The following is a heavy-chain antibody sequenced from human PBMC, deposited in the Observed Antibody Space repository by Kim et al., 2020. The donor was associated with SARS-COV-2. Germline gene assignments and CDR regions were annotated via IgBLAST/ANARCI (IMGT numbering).Heavy chain of an antibody. CDR2: IYSGGST. CDR1: GFTVSSNY. D-gene: IGHD1-26*01. Sequence: GGSLRLSCAASGFTVSSNYMSWVRQAPGKGLEWVSVIYSGGSTYYADSVKGRFTISRDNSKNTLYLQMNSLRAEDTAVYYCARGDWELPVPLDYWGQGTLVTVSS. V-gene: IGHV3-53*01. J-gene: IGHJ4*02. CDR3: ARGDWELPVPLDY.